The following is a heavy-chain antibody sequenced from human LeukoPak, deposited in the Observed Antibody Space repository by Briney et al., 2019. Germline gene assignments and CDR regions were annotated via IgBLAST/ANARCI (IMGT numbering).Heavy chain of an antibody. D-gene: IGHD3-3*01. CDR1: GYTFTSYD. Sequence: ASVKVSCKASGYTFTSYDINWVRQATGQGLDWTGWMNPNSGNTGYAQKFQGRVTMTRNTSISTAYMELSSLRSEDTAVYYCARTYYDFWSGYYPGDYWGQGTLVTVSS. V-gene: IGHV1-8*02. J-gene: IGHJ4*02. CDR3: ARTYYDFWSGYYPGDY. CDR2: MNPNSGNT.